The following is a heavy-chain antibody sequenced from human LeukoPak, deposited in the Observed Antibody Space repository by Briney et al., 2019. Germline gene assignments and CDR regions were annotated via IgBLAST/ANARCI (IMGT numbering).Heavy chain of an antibody. D-gene: IGHD3-3*02. CDR1: GGSISSYY. V-gene: IGHV4-59*08. CDR3: ARDISGGSHVFDI. Sequence: SETLSLTCTVSGGSISSYYWSWIRQPPGKGLEWIGSIYYSGSTNYNPSLESRVTFSVDTSKNQFSLQLNSVTAADTAVYYCARDISGGSHVFDIWGQGTMVTVSS. CDR2: IYYSGST. J-gene: IGHJ3*02.